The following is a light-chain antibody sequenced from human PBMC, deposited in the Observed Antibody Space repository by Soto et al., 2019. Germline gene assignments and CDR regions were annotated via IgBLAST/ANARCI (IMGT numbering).Light chain of an antibody. CDR3: QQLNSFPIP. J-gene: IGKJ3*01. Sequence: IQLTQSPSSLSASVGDRVTISCRASQGIANFLAWYQQKPGKAPKLLIYGASTLQSGVPSRVSGSGSWTDFTLTISSLKPEDFATYYCQQLNSFPIPFGPGTKVDIK. CDR1: QGIANF. V-gene: IGKV1-9*01. CDR2: GAS.